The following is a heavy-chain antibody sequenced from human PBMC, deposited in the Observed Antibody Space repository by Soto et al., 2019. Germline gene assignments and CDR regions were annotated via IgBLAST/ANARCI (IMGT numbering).Heavy chain of an antibody. V-gene: IGHV4-59*01. CDR3: ARRVKNGSGRRPAYYFDY. CDR1: GDSMRSFY. D-gene: IGHD3-10*01. CDR2: IYYSGST. J-gene: IGHJ4*02. Sequence: SETLSLTCTVYGDSMRSFYWSWIRQPPGKGLEWIGNIYYSGSTNYNPSRKSRVTMSVDMSRNQVSLKLSSVTAADTAVYYCARRVKNGSGRRPAYYFDYWGQGTLVTVSS.